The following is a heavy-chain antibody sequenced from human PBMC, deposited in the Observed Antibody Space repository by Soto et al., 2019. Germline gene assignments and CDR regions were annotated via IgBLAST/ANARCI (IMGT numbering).Heavy chain of an antibody. CDR1: GFTFNTFA. V-gene: IGHV3-64D*06. CDR3: VKEGYMRSDWYGQFDC. D-gene: IGHD6-19*01. Sequence: ESGGTLVQPGGSLRLSCSASGFTFNTFAMHWVRQTPGKGLEFVSAISSNGGNTYYADSVKGRFAISRDNSKNTLYLQMYSLRPEDTARYHCVKEGYMRSDWYGQFDCWGQGTLVTVSS. CDR2: ISSNGGNT. J-gene: IGHJ4*02.